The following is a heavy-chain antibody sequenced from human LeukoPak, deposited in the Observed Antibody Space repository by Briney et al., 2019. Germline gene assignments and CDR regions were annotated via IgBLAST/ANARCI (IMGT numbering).Heavy chain of an antibody. J-gene: IGHJ4*02. Sequence: GGSLRLSCAASGFTFSNYAIHWVRQAPGKGLECVSAISSNEGRIYYANSVKGRFTIFRDNSKNMVFLQMGSLRAEDTGVYYCARDKYCSDGNCDGGSKFDYWGQGTLVTVSS. V-gene: IGHV3-64*01. CDR2: ISSNEGRI. CDR1: GFTFSNYA. CDR3: ARDKYCSDGNCDGGSKFDY. D-gene: IGHD2-15*01.